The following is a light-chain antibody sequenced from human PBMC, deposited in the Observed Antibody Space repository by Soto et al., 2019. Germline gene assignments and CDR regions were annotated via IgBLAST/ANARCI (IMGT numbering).Light chain of an antibody. CDR2: EVA. CDR3: SSYAGGNKLV. J-gene: IGLJ1*01. V-gene: IGLV2-8*01. Sequence: QSALTQPPSASGSPGQSVTISCTGTSSDLGASDSVSWYQQHPGKAPKLMIYEVAKRPSGVPDRFSGSKSGNTDSLTVSGLQADDEADYYCSSYAGGNKLVFGTGTKLTVL. CDR1: SSDLGASDS.